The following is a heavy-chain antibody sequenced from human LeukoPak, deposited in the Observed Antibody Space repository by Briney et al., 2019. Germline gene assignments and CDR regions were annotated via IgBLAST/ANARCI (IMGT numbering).Heavy chain of an antibody. D-gene: IGHD6-13*01. Sequence: AGGSLRLSCAASGFTFSSYGMHWVRQAPGKGLEWVAFIRYDGSNKYYADSVKGRFTISRDNSKNTLYLQMNSLRAEDTAVYYCAKDETGIADLDYWGQGTLVTVSS. CDR2: IRYDGSNK. CDR3: AKDETGIADLDY. CDR1: GFTFSSYG. J-gene: IGHJ4*02. V-gene: IGHV3-30*02.